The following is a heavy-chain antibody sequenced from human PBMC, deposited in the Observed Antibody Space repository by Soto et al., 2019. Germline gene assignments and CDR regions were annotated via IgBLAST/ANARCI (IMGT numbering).Heavy chain of an antibody. Sequence: PSETLSLTCTASGGSISSYYWSWIRQPAGKGLEWIGRIYTSGSTNYNPSLKSRVTMSVDTSKNQFSLKLSSVTAADTAVYYCARDQAIFGPDYYYYYGMDVWGQGTTVTVSS. CDR1: GGSISSYY. D-gene: IGHD3-3*01. J-gene: IGHJ6*02. V-gene: IGHV4-4*07. CDR2: IYTSGST. CDR3: ARDQAIFGPDYYYYYGMDV.